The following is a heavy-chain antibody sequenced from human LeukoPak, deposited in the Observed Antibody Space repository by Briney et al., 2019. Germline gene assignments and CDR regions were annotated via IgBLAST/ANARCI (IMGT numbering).Heavy chain of an antibody. CDR2: ISYDGSNK. CDR1: GFTFSSYA. Sequence: GGSLRLSCAASGFTFSSYAMHWVRQAPGKGLEWVAVISYDGSNKYYADSVKGRITISRDNSKNTLYLQVNSLRAEDTAVYYCARDLSWQYFDYWGQGTLVTVSS. CDR3: ARDLSWQYFDY. V-gene: IGHV3-30-3*01. J-gene: IGHJ4*02.